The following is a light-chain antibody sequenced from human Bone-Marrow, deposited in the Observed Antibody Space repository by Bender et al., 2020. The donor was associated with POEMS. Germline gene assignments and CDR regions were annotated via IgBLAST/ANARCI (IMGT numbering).Light chain of an antibody. CDR2: DVR. V-gene: IGLV2-14*02. J-gene: IGLJ3*02. Sequence: QSALTQPASVSGSPGQSITISCTGTTSYFGTYNLVSWYQQHPGKAPKLMIYDVRNRPSGVSDRFSGSKSGNTASLTISGLQAEDEADYYCSSYTSSSTLVFGGGTKLTVL. CDR1: TSYFGTYNL. CDR3: SSYTSSSTLV.